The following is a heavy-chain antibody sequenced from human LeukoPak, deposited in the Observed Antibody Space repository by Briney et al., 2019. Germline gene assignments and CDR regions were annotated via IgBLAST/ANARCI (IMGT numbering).Heavy chain of an antibody. Sequence: GGSLRLSCTASGFTFGDYAMSWVRQAPGKGLEWVSFIRSKAYGGTTEYAASVKGRFTISRDDSKSIAFLQMNSLKTEDTAVYYCTRELGYCTNGVCYRAYYFDYWGQGTLVTVS. J-gene: IGHJ4*02. CDR1: GFTFGDYA. D-gene: IGHD2-8*01. V-gene: IGHV3-49*04. CDR2: IRSKAYGGTT. CDR3: TRELGYCTNGVCYRAYYFDY.